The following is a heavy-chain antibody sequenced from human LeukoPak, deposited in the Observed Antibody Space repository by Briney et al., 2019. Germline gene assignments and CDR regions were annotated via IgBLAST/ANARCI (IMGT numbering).Heavy chain of an antibody. V-gene: IGHV2-5*02. CDR1: GFSLSTRGVG. D-gene: IGHD3-16*02. CDR2: IYWDDDK. Sequence: SGPTLVNPPQTLTLTCTFSGFSLSTRGVGVGWIRQPPGKALEWLSLIYWDDDKRYSPSLKSRLTITKDTSKNQVVLTMTNMDPVDTATYYCAHMGYDYVWGSYRYPGIFYFDYWGQGTLVTVSS. CDR3: AHMGYDYVWGSYRYPGIFYFDY. J-gene: IGHJ4*02.